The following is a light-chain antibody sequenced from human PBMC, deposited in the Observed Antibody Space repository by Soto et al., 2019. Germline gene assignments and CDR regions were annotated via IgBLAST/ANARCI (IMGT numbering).Light chain of an antibody. CDR1: QSVGSK. V-gene: IGKV3-15*01. CDR2: GAS. J-gene: IGKJ1*01. Sequence: EIVMTQSPGALSVSLGERATLSCRASQSVGSKLAWYQQKPGQPPRLLIHGASTRATGVPARFSGGGSGTEFTLAISSLQSEDFAVYYCQQYNKWPRTFGQGTKV. CDR3: QQYNKWPRT.